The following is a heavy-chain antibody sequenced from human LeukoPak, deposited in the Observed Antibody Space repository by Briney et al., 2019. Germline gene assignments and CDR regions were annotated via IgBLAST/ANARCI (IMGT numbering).Heavy chain of an antibody. J-gene: IGHJ5*02. CDR2: IYYSGST. Sequence: SETLSLTCTVSGGSISSSSYYWGWVRQPPGKGLEWIVSIYYSGSTYYNPSLKSRVTISVDTSKNQFSLKLSSVTAADTAVYYCARHPAHDFWSGYSTTNWFDPWGQGTLVTVPS. CDR1: GGSISSSSYY. D-gene: IGHD3-3*01. CDR3: ARHPAHDFWSGYSTTNWFDP. V-gene: IGHV4-39*01.